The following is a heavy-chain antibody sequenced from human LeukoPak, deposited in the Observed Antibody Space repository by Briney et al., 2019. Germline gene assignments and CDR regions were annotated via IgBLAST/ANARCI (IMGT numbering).Heavy chain of an antibody. V-gene: IGHV3-48*02. Sequence: GGSLRLSCAASGLTFSSYSMNWVRQAPGKGLEWVSYISTSSGTIYYADSVKGRFTISRDNAKNSLYLQMNSLRDEDTAVYYCARTLTGMAAAGPKGFDYWGQGSLVTVSS. CDR1: GLTFSSYS. CDR3: ARTLTGMAAAGPKGFDY. D-gene: IGHD6-13*01. J-gene: IGHJ4*02. CDR2: ISTSSGTI.